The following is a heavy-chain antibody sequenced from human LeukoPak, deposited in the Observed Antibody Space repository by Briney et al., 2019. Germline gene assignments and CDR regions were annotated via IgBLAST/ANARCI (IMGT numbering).Heavy chain of an antibody. J-gene: IGHJ4*02. CDR3: AAYCYEPHY. D-gene: IGHD3-22*01. V-gene: IGHV3-74*01. CDR1: GFTFSRFW. CDR2: INGDGSST. Sequence: PGGSLRLSCAASGFTFSRFWMHWVRQAPGKGLVWVSRINGDGSSTNYADSVKGRFTISRDNAKSTLYLQMNSLRAEDTAVYYCAAYCYEPHYWGQGTLVTVSS.